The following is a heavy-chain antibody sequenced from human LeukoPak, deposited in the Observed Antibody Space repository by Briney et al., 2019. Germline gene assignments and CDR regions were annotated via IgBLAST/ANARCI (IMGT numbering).Heavy chain of an antibody. J-gene: IGHJ4*02. CDR3: AKRGVVIRVILVGFHKEAYYFDS. Sequence: GGSLRLSCAVSGITLSNYGMSWVRQVPGKGLEWVAGISGSGGGTNYADSVKGRFTISRDNPKNTLFLQMNNLRVEDTAVYFCAKRGVVIRVILVGFHKEAYYFDSWGQGALVTVSS. V-gene: IGHV3-23*01. CDR2: ISGSGGGT. D-gene: IGHD3-22*01. CDR1: GITLSNYG.